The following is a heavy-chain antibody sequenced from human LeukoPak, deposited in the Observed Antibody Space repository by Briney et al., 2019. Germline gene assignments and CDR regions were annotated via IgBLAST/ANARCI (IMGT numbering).Heavy chain of an antibody. Sequence: GGSLRLSCAASGFTFSSYWMHWVRQAQGHWLVYFSHINSDGSSTRYADSVEGRFTISRDNAKNTLYLQMNSLRAEDTAVYYCARSQQLLLSDAFDIWGQGTMVTVSS. J-gene: IGHJ3*02. D-gene: IGHD6-13*01. CDR3: ARSQQLLLSDAFDI. V-gene: IGHV3-74*01. CDR2: INSDGSST. CDR1: GFTFSSYW.